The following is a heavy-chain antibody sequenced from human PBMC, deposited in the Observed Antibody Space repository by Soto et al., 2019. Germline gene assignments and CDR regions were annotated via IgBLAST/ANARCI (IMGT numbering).Heavy chain of an antibody. V-gene: IGHV3-48*02. Sequence: EVQLVESGGGLVQPGGSLRLSCVASGFTFSTYSMNWVRQAPGMGLEWISYISSSSSTTYADSVKGRFTISRDNAKNSLYLQMNSLRDEDTAVYYCARTIWSGYFQADYWGQGTLVTVSS. CDR2: ISSSSST. CDR3: ARTIWSGYFQADY. J-gene: IGHJ4*02. CDR1: GFTFSTYS. D-gene: IGHD3-3*01.